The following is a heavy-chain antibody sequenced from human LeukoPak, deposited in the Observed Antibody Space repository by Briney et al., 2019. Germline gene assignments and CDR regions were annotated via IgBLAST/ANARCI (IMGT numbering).Heavy chain of an antibody. D-gene: IGHD5-18*01. CDR1: GFTFSSYS. CDR2: ISGSSRTI. V-gene: IGHV3-48*01. J-gene: IGHJ4*02. Sequence: LSGGSLRLSCAASGFTFSSYSMNWVRQAPGKGLEWVSYISGSSRTIYYADSVKGRFTISRDNAENSLYLQMNSLRVEDTAVYFCARESTYTYAYAIDFWGRGTLVTVSS. CDR3: ARESTYTYAYAIDF.